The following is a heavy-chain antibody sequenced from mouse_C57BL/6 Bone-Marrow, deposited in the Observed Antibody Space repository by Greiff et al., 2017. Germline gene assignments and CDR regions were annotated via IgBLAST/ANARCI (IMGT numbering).Heavy chain of an antibody. CDR2: IDPENGDT. V-gene: IGHV14-4*01. CDR1: GFNIKDDY. D-gene: IGHD1-1*01. Sequence: EVQVVESGAELVRPGASVKLSCTASGFNIKDDYMHWVKQRPEQGLEWIGWIDPENGDTEYASKFQGKATITADTSSNTAYLQLSSLTSEDTAVYYCTRDYYGTRFAYWAKGLWSLSLQ. J-gene: IGHJ3*01. CDR3: TRDYYGTRFAY.